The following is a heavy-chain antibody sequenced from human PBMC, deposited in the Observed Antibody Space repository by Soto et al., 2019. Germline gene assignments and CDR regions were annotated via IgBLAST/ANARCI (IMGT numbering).Heavy chain of an antibody. Sequence: EVQLVESGGGLVKPGGSLRLSCAASGFTFSGYTINWVRQAPGKGLEWVSSISSSSTYIFYADSVMGRFTISRDNAKNALYLQMNSLRAEDTDVYYCARDFSGYSYGFDYWGQGTLVTVSS. V-gene: IGHV3-21*01. CDR1: GFTFSGYT. CDR2: ISSSSTYI. J-gene: IGHJ4*02. CDR3: ARDFSGYSYGFDY. D-gene: IGHD5-18*01.